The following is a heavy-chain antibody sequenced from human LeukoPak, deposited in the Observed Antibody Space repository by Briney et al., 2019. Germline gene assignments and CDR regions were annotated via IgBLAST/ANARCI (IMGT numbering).Heavy chain of an antibody. V-gene: IGHV3-48*04. Sequence: GGSLRLSCAASGFTFNNYNMNWVRQAPGKGLEWISYSTTSSSTIYYADSVKGRFTISRDNAKNSLYLQMNSLRAEDTAVYYCASGGVVGATNDAFDIWGQGTMVTVSS. CDR3: ASGGVVGATNDAFDI. CDR2: STTSSSTI. D-gene: IGHD1-26*01. J-gene: IGHJ3*02. CDR1: GFTFNNYN.